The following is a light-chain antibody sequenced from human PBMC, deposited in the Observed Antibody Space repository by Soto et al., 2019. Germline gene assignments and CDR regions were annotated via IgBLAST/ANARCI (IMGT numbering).Light chain of an antibody. J-gene: IGLJ1*01. CDR3: SSYTSSSTLYV. CDR2: DVS. Sequence: QSALTQPASVSGSPGQSIIISCTGTSSDVGGYNYVSWYQQHPGKAPKLMIYDVSNRPSGVSNRFSGSKSGNTASLTIFGLQAEDEADYYCSSYTSSSTLYVFGTGTKLTVL. V-gene: IGLV2-14*01. CDR1: SSDVGGYNY.